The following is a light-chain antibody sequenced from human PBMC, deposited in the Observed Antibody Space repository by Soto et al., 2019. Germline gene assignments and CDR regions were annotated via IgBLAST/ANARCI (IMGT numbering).Light chain of an antibody. V-gene: IGKV1-5*03. CDR3: QHYNSYSEA. Sequence: DIQMTQSPSTLSASVGDRVTITCRASPSISSRLAWYQQKPGKAPKLLIYKASTLKSGVPSRFSGSGSGTEFTLTISSLQPDDFATYYCQHYNSYSEAFGQGTKVDIK. J-gene: IGKJ1*01. CDR1: PSISSR. CDR2: KAS.